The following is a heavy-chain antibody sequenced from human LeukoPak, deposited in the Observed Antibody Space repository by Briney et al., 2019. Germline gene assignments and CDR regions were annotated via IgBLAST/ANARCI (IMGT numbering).Heavy chain of an antibody. D-gene: IGHD2-2*01. CDR2: ISSGGSTI. CDR1: GFSFSSYE. CDR3: ARACSSSSCYYYGMDG. Sequence: GGPLRLSCAASGFSFSSYEMNWVRQAPGKGLEWVSHISSGGSTIYYADSVKGRFTISRDNAKNSLYLQMNSLRAEDTAVYYCARACSSSSCYYYGMDGWGQGTTVTVSS. J-gene: IGHJ6*02. V-gene: IGHV3-48*03.